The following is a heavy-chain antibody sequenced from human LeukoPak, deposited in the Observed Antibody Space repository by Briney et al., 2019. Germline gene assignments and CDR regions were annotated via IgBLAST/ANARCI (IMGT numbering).Heavy chain of an antibody. CDR1: GGSFSGYS. J-gene: IGHJ6*02. CDR3: ARGQGSYYYYYGMDV. Sequence: SETLSLTCAVYGGSFSGYSWNWIRQPPVKGLEWIGEINHSGGTNYNPSLKSRVTISVDTSKNQFSLKLSSVTAADTAVYYCARGQGSYYYYYGMDVWGQGTTVTVSS. V-gene: IGHV4-34*01. CDR2: INHSGGT.